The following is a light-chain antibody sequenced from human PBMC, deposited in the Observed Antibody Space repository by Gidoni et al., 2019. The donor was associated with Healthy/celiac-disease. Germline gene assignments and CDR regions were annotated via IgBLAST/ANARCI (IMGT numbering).Light chain of an antibody. CDR2: GNS. V-gene: IGLV1-40*01. CDR3: QSYDSSLSGVV. J-gene: IGLJ2*01. CDR1: SSNIGAGYD. Sequence: QPVLPQPPPLSGAQGRRVTIPCTGSSSNIGAGYDVHWYQQLPGTAPKLLIYGNSNRPSGVPDRFSGSKSGTSASLAITGLQAEDEADYYCQSYDSSLSGVVFGGGTKLTVL.